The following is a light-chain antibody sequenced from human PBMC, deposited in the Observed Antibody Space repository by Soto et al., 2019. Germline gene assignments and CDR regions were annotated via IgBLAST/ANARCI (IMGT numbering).Light chain of an antibody. Sequence: DIVMTQSPLSLPVTPGEPASISCRSSQSLLHRSGYNYLTWYLQKPGQSPQLLIYLGSSRASGVPDRFSGSGSGTDFTLKINRVEAEDVGVYYCMQALQTPLTFGGGTKVEIK. CDR3: MQALQTPLT. CDR2: LGS. J-gene: IGKJ4*01. CDR1: QSLLHRSGYNY. V-gene: IGKV2-28*01.